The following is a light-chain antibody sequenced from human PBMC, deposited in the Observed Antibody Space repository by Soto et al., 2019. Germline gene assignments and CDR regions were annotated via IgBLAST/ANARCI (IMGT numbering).Light chain of an antibody. V-gene: IGKV3-20*01. CDR3: QQYGSSPVT. CDR1: QSVSSSY. Sequence: EIVLTQSPGTLSLSPGERATLSCRASQSVSSSYLAWYQQKPGQAPRLLIYGASSRATGIPDRFSGSGSGTDFTLTISRLEPEDWAGYYCQQYGSSPVTFGQGTKVELK. CDR2: GAS. J-gene: IGKJ1*01.